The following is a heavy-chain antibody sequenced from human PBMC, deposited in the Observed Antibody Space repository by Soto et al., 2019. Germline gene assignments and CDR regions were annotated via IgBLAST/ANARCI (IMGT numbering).Heavy chain of an antibody. CDR1: GCTFTGYY. Sequence: ASVKVSCKASGCTFTGYYMHWVRQAPGQGLEWMGWINPNSGGTNYAQKFQGWVTMTRDTSISTAYMELSRLRSDDTAVYYCARAPSNYVGVSDYWGQGTLVTVSS. CDR3: ARAPSNYVGVSDY. CDR2: INPNSGGT. J-gene: IGHJ4*02. D-gene: IGHD4-4*01. V-gene: IGHV1-2*04.